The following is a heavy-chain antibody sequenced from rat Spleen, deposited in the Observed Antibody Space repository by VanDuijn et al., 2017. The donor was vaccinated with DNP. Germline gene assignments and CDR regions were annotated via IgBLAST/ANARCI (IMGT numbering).Heavy chain of an antibody. CDR3: VRIDGGFAY. CDR2: ISTGGGDT. V-gene: IGHV5-25*01. D-gene: IGHD4-1*01. Sequence: EVQLVESGGGLVQPGRSLKLSCAASGFTYSNYVMAWVRQAPTKGLEWVASISTGGGDTYYRDSVKGRFTISRDNAKSTLYLQMDSLRSEDTATYYCVRIDGGFAYWGQGTLVTVSS. J-gene: IGHJ3*01. CDR1: GFTYSNYV.